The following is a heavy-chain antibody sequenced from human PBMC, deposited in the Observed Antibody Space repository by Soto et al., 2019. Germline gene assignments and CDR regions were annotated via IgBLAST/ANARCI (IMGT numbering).Heavy chain of an antibody. V-gene: IGHV2-5*02. CDR2: IYWDDDK. D-gene: IGHD3-16*01. CDR3: AQRNDYVWGSYGYGDRFKSWFDL. CDR1: GFSLSTSGVG. Sequence: SGPTLVNPTQTLTLTCTFSGFSLSTSGVGVGWIRQPPGKALEWLALIYWDDDKRYSPSLKSRLTITKDTSKNQVVLTMTNMDPWDTATYYCAQRNDYVWGSYGYGDRFKSWFDLWGQGTRVTVSS. J-gene: IGHJ5*02.